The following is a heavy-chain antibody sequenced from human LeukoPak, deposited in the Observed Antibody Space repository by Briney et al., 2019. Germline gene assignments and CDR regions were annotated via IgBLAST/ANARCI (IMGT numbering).Heavy chain of an antibody. J-gene: IGHJ4*02. V-gene: IGHV3-48*03. CDR2: ISSSGSTI. CDR1: GFTFSSYE. D-gene: IGHD3-22*01. CDR3: ARTAYDSSGYYDY. Sequence: GGSLRLSCAASGFTFSSYEMNWVRQAPGKGLEWVSYISSSGSTIYYADSVKGRFTISRDNAKDSLYLQMNSLRAEDTAVYYCARTAYDSSGYYDYWGQGTLVTVSS.